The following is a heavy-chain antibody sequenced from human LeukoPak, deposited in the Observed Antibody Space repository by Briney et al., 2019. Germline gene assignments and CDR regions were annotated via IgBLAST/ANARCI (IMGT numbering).Heavy chain of an antibody. J-gene: IGHJ4*02. D-gene: IGHD4-17*01. Sequence: ASVKVSCKVSGYTLTELSMHWVRQAPGKGLEWMGGFDPEDGETIYAQKFQGRVTMTEDTSTGTAYMELSSLRSEDTAVYYCATLEGTRLRYDYWGQGTLVTVSS. V-gene: IGHV1-24*01. CDR2: FDPEDGET. CDR3: ATLEGTRLRYDY. CDR1: GYTLTELS.